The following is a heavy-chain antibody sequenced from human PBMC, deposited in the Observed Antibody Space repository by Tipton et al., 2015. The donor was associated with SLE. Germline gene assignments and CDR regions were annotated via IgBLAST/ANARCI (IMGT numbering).Heavy chain of an antibody. V-gene: IGHV4-59*01. D-gene: IGHD1-26*01. CDR1: GGSIRSYY. CDR2: IYYRGSPYYREST. J-gene: IGHJ2*01. Sequence: TLSLTCTVSGGSIRSYYWSWIRLTPGKGLEWIGDIYYRGSPYYRESTTYNPSLESRATMSLDTPKNQFSLKLNSATAADTAVYYCAKAHGVVGGQVPYWYFDLWGRGALVSVSS. CDR3: AKAHGVVGGQVPYWYFDL.